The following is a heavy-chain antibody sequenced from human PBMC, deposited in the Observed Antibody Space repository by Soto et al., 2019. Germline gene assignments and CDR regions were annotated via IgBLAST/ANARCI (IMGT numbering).Heavy chain of an antibody. CDR2: ISYDGSNK. CDR3: ARRGSSSGSDTRNYYYYGMDV. Sequence: QVQLVESGGGVVQPGRSLRLSCAASGFTFSSYGMHWVRQAPGKGLEWVAVISYDGSNKYYADSVKGRFTISRDNSKNTLYLQMNSLRAEDTAVYYCARRGSSSGSDTRNYYYYGMDVWSQGTTVTVSS. J-gene: IGHJ6*02. V-gene: IGHV3-30*03. D-gene: IGHD6-6*01. CDR1: GFTFSSYG.